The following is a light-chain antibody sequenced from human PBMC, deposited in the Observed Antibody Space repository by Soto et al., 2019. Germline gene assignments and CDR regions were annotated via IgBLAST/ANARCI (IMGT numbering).Light chain of an antibody. Sequence: DIQMTQSPSALSASVGDRVTITCQASQDISDVLNWHQQKPGKAPKLLIYAASSLQRGVPSRFSGSGSGTDFTLTISSLQPEDFATYFCQQTFTTPWTFGQGTKVDIK. V-gene: IGKV1-39*01. J-gene: IGKJ1*01. CDR1: QDISDV. CDR2: AAS. CDR3: QQTFTTPWT.